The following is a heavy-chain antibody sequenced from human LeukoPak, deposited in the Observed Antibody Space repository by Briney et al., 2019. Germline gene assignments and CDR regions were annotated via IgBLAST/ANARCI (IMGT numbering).Heavy chain of an antibody. CDR2: IYYSGST. J-gene: IGHJ4*02. Sequence: SETLSLTCTVSGGSISSSSYYWGWLRQPPGKGLEWIGYIYYSGSTNYNPSLKSRVTISVDTSKNQFSLKLSSVTAADTAVYYCARFVTIFRPLVTPTYYFDYWGQGTLVTVSS. V-gene: IGHV4-61*05. CDR1: GGSISSSSYY. D-gene: IGHD3-3*01. CDR3: ARFVTIFRPLVTPTYYFDY.